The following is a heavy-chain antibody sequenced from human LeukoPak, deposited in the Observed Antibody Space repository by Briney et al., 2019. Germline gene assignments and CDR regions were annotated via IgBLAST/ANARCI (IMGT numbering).Heavy chain of an antibody. CDR2: ISSSSSYI. CDR1: GFTFSSYS. D-gene: IGHD3-10*01. V-gene: IGHV3-21*01. CDR3: AREVTMVRGAYDY. Sequence: GGSLRLSCAASGFTFSSYSMNWVRQAPGKGLEWVSSISSSSSYIYYADSVKGRFTTSRDNAKNSLYLQMNSLRAEDTAVYYCAREVTMVRGAYDYWGQGTLVTVSS. J-gene: IGHJ4*02.